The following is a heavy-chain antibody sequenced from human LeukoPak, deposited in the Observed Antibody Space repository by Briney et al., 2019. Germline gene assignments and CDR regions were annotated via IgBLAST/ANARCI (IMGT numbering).Heavy chain of an antibody. Sequence: MSSETVSLTCTVSGGSISSSSYYWGWIRQPPGKGLEWSWSIYYSGSTYYNPSLKSRVTISVDTSKNQFSLKLSSVTAADTAVYYCVSLRDDSSDSWGQGTLVTVSS. J-gene: IGHJ4*02. CDR3: VSLRDDSSDS. D-gene: IGHD3-22*01. CDR2: IYYSGST. CDR1: GGSISSSSYY. V-gene: IGHV4-39*01.